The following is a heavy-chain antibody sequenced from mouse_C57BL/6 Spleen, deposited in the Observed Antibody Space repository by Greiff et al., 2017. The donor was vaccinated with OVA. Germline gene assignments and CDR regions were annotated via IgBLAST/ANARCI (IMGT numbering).Heavy chain of an antibody. CDR3: ARTIYYYGSSYDLYFDY. CDR1: GYTFTDYY. CDR2: INPNNGGT. D-gene: IGHD1-1*01. Sequence: VQLQQSGPELVKPGASVKISCKASGYTFTDYYMNWVKQSHGKSLEWIGDINPNNGGTSYNQKFKGKATLTVDKSSSTAYMELRSLTSEDSAVYYCARTIYYYGSSYDLYFDYWGQGTTLTVSS. V-gene: IGHV1-26*01. J-gene: IGHJ2*01.